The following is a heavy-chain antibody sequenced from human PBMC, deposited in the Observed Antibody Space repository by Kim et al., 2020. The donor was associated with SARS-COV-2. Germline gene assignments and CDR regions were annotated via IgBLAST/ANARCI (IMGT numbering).Heavy chain of an antibody. CDR3: ARGRRGSCYDY. D-gene: IGHD2-15*01. CDR2: A. J-gene: IGHJ4*02. V-gene: IGHV1-69*01. Sequence: ANYAQKFQGRVTITADESTSTAYMELSSLRSEDTAVYYCARGRRGSCYDYWGQGTLVTVSS.